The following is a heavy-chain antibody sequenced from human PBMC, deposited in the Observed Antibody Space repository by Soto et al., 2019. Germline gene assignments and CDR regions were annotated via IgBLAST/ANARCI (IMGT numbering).Heavy chain of an antibody. D-gene: IGHD3-22*01. CDR2: LYYGRSA. CDR1: GDSISSYY. CDR3: ALRSMAVVPEY. J-gene: IGHJ4*02. Sequence: QVQLQESGPGLVKPSETLSLTCAVSGDSISSYYCMWIRQPPGKGLESIGYLYYGRSANYNPSLKSRVNLSVDTSTNQCSLTLSSMTAADMAVYYCALRSMAVVPEYWGQGTLVTVSS. V-gene: IGHV4-59*01.